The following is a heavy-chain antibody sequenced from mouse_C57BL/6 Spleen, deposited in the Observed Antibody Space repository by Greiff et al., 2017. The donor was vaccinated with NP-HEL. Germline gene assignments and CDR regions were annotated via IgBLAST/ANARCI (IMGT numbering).Heavy chain of an antibody. Sequence: EVQLQESGGGLVKPGGSLKLSCAASGFTFSDYGMHWVRQAPEKGLEWVAYISSGSSTIYYADTVKGRFTISRDNAKNTLFLQMTSLRSEDTAMYYCARGSPLLMDYWGQGTSVTVSS. CDR1: GFTFSDYG. CDR3: ARGSPLLMDY. J-gene: IGHJ4*01. D-gene: IGHD2-1*01. V-gene: IGHV5-17*01. CDR2: ISSGSSTI.